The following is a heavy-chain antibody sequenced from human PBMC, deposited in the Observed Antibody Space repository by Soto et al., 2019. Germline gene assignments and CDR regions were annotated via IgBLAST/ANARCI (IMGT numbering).Heavy chain of an antibody. V-gene: IGHV3-48*01. J-gene: IGHJ6*02. D-gene: IGHD2-15*01. CDR3: ARTGGYSYGYGYCSGGSCYDFMDV. CDR2: ISSSSSTI. CDR1: GFTFSSYS. Sequence: GGSLRLSCAASGFTFSSYSMNWVRQAPGKGLEWVSYISSSSSTIYYADSVKGRFTISRDNAKNSLYLQMNSLRAEDTAVYYCARTGGYSYGYGYCSGGSCYDFMDVWGQGTTVTVSS.